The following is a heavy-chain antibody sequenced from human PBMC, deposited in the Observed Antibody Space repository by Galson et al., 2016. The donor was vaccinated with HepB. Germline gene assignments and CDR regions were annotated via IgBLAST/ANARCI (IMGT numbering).Heavy chain of an antibody. D-gene: IGHD1-26*01. CDR2: ISYSGTT. CDR3: ARRLGGGPPY. V-gene: IGHV4-39*01. CDR1: GASISSTGYS. Sequence: SETLSLTCTVSGASISSTGYSWGWIRQPPGKGLEWIGNISYSGTTYYNPSLKSRVTVSVDTSRNQFSLNLRSVTATDTAVYFCARRLGGGPPYWGQGTLVTVSS. J-gene: IGHJ4*02.